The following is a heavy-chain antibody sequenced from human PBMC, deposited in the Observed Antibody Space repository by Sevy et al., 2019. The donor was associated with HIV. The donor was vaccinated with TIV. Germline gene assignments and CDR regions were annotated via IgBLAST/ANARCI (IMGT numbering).Heavy chain of an antibody. CDR1: DFAFTNYYA. D-gene: IGHD4-17*01. CDR3: ARPRANYVDHYFFYAMDV. J-gene: IGHJ6*02. CDR2: ISYDGSDK. V-gene: IGHV3-30-3*01. Sequence: GGSLRLSCAASDFAFTNYYAMHWVRQAPGKGLEWVALISYDGSDKYYADSVKGRFTISRDNFKNTLYLQMNSLTTEDTAVYYCARPRANYVDHYFFYAMDVWGQGTTVTVSS.